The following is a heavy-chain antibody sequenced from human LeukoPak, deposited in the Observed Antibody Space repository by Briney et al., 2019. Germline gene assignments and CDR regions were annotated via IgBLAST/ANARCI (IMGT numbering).Heavy chain of an antibody. V-gene: IGHV4-59*01. CDR1: GDSISSSY. D-gene: IGHD4-11*01. CDR3: AQGSSNWANFDY. Sequence: SETLSLTCSDSGDSISSSYWSWIRQPPGKGLEWIGFIYYTGSTNYNPSLKSRVTISVDTSKNQFSLKLSSVTAADTAVYYCAQGSSNWANFDYWGQGTLVTVSS. J-gene: IGHJ4*02. CDR2: IYYTGST.